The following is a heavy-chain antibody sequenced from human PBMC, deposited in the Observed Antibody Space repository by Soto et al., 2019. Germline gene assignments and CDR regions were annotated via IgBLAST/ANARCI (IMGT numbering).Heavy chain of an antibody. D-gene: IGHD1-20*01. CDR1: GFTFSSYA. CDR2: ISGNGGST. V-gene: IGHV3-23*01. CDR3: AIDLYVGVVTGTTRGPDN. J-gene: IGHJ4*02. Sequence: GGSLRLSCAASGFTFSSYAMSRVRQDQEKGLKWDSAISGNGGSTYYADYEKDRFTISRANYKNTLYVQMISLRAEDTAVYYFAIDLYVGVVTGTTRGPDNWGQGTLGTVSS.